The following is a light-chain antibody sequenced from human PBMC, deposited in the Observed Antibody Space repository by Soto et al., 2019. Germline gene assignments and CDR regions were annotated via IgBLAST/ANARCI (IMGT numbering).Light chain of an antibody. CDR1: SSDIGGYKY. CDR2: VVG. J-gene: IGLJ2*01. CDR3: ISYTSSGTLVV. Sequence: QSALTQPASVSGSPGQSITISCTGTSSDIGGYKYVSWYQQHPGKAPKLMIFVVGNRPSVVSNRFSGSKSGNTASLTISGLQADDEADYYCISYTSSGTLVVFGGGTKLTVL. V-gene: IGLV2-14*01.